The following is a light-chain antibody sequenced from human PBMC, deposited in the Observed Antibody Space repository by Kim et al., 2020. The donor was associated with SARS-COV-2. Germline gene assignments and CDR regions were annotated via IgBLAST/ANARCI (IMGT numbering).Light chain of an antibody. CDR3: SSYSNRFPYV. Sequence: QSVVTQPASVSGSLGQSITISCTGTTSDIGGDTFVSWYQQHPGKVPKVVIYDVNSRPSGVSNRFSGSKSGNTASLTISGLQAEDEADYYCSSYSNRFPYVFGTGTKVTV. CDR2: DVN. V-gene: IGLV2-14*03. CDR1: TSDIGGDTF. J-gene: IGLJ1*01.